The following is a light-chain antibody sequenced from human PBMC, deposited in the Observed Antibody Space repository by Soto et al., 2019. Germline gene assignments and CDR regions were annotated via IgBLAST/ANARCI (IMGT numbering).Light chain of an antibody. J-gene: IGLJ1*01. CDR1: SSNIGSGYD. Sequence: QSVLTQPPSVSGAPGQRVTIFCTGSSSNIGSGYDVHWYQQLPGTAPKLLIYADSNRPSGVPDRFSGSKSGTSASLAIAGLQAEDEAEYYCQSYDSSLSGYVFGTGTKLTVL. CDR3: QSYDSSLSGYV. V-gene: IGLV1-40*01. CDR2: ADS.